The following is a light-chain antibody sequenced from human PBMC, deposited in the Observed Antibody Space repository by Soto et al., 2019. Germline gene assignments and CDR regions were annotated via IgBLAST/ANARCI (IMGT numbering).Light chain of an antibody. J-gene: IGKJ4*01. CDR1: QSVSSY. CDR3: QQRSVWPLT. V-gene: IGKV3-11*01. Sequence: EVVLTQFPATLSLSPGDGATLSCRASQSVSSYLAWYQQKRGQAPRLLIYDSSNRATGIPARLSGSGSGTDFSLIISSLEPADFAVYYCQQRSVWPLTFGRGTKVAIK. CDR2: DSS.